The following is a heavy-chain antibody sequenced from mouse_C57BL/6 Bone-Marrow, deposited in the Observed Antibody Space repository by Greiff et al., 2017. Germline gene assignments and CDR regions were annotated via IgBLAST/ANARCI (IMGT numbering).Heavy chain of an antibody. Sequence: QVQLQQPGAELVKPGASVKLSCKASGYTFTSYWMQWVKQRPGQGLEWIGEIDPSDSYTNYNQKFKGKATLTVDTSSSTAYMQLSSLTSEDSAVYYCAREDGYYSAWFAYWGQGTLVTGSA. CDR2: IDPSDSYT. V-gene: IGHV1-50*01. J-gene: IGHJ3*01. CDR3: AREDGYYSAWFAY. D-gene: IGHD2-3*01. CDR1: GYTFTSYW.